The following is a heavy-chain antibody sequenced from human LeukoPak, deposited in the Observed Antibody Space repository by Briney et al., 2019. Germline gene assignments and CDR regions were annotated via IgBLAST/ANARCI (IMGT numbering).Heavy chain of an antibody. D-gene: IGHD1-14*01. CDR1: GFTFSNYA. J-gene: IGHJ1*01. CDR3: VQSELRPFKAFD. CDR2: IYGNSKKT. V-gene: IGHV3-23*01. Sequence: GGSLRLSCGAAGFTFSNYAMTWVRQAPGKGLEWVSSIYGNSKKTFYADSVKGRFTISRDNAKNTLYLQTNSLRAEDTAVYYCVQSELRPFKAFDWGQGTQVTVSS.